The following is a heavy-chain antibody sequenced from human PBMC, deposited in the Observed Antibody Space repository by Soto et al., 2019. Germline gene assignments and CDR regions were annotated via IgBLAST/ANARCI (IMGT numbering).Heavy chain of an antibody. CDR3: GRDFNWAVDT. CDR2: INRDGSGT. CDR1: GLTLSGNG. Sequence: PGGSLRLSCTISGLTLSGNGMHWVRQASGKGLVLVSHINRDGSGTMYADSVKGRFTISRDNAKNTVYLQMNSLRAEDTAVYYCGRDFNWAVDTWGQGTLVTVSS. D-gene: IGHD3-16*01. J-gene: IGHJ5*02. V-gene: IGHV3-74*03.